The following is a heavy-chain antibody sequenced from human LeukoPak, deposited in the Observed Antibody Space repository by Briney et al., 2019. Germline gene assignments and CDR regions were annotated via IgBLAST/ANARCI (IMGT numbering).Heavy chain of an antibody. CDR1: RFTFSSYP. CDR3: ARDCPYGDYALCMDV. J-gene: IGHJ6*04. D-gene: IGHD4-17*01. V-gene: IGHV3-30*04. CDR2: ISYDGSKK. Sequence: GGSLRLSCEASRFTFSSYPMHWVRQAPGKGLEWVAVISYDGSKKYYADAVKGRFTTSRDNTKNTPDVQMNSLRAEDTAVYYCARDCPYGDYALCMDVWGKGTTVTVSS.